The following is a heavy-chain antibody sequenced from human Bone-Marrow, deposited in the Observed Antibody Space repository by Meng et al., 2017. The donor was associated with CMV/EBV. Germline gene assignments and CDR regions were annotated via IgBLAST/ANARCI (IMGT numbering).Heavy chain of an antibody. CDR1: GFTFSSYG. D-gene: IGHD5-12*01. CDR3: AASRYSGYDLYY. Sequence: GESLKISCAASGFTFSSYGMHWVRQAPGKGLEWVAVIWYDGSNKYYADSVKGRFTISRDNAKNTLYLQMNSLRAEDTAVYYCAASRYSGYDLYYWGQGTLVTVSS. CDR2: IWYDGSNK. J-gene: IGHJ4*02. V-gene: IGHV3-33*03.